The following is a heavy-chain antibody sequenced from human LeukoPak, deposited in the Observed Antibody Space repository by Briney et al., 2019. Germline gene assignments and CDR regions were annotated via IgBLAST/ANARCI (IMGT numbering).Heavy chain of an antibody. CDR3: ARGARKGDDYGGFFDY. D-gene: IGHD4-23*01. V-gene: IGHV3-30*03. Sequence: GGSLRLSCAASGFTFSSYGMHWVRQAPGKGLEWVAVISYDGSYKDYPDSVKGRFTISRDNSKNTLYLQMNSLRAEDTAVYYCARGARKGDDYGGFFDYWGQGTLVTVSS. J-gene: IGHJ4*02. CDR2: ISYDGSYK. CDR1: GFTFSSYG.